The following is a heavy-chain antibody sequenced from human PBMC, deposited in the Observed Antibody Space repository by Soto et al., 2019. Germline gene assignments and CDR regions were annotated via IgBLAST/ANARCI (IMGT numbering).Heavy chain of an antibody. CDR3: TIGSWSGEVFDI. CDR2: IIPMLGIR. D-gene: IGHD2-21*01. J-gene: IGHJ3*02. Sequence: QVQLVQSGAEVKKPGSSVKVSCKDSGGTFSTYSMFWVRQAPGQGLEWMGRIIPMLGIRNYAQRLQDRVTTTADKSTATAHMELSSLRSEDTALYYCTIGSWSGEVFDIWGQGTMVTVS. V-gene: IGHV1-69*02. CDR1: GGTFSTYS.